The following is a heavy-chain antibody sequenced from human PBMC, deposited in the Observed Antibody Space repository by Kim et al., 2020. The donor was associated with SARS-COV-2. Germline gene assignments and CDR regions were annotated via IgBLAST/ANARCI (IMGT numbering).Heavy chain of an antibody. CDR3: ASEPPGAADGFDY. Sequence: ASVKVSCKASGYTFTSYYMHWVRQAPGQGLEWMGMINLSAGRTNYAQNFQGRVTMTRDTSTSTVYMELSSLRSEDTAVYYCASEPPGAADGFDYWGQGTLVTVSS. D-gene: IGHD6-13*01. V-gene: IGHV1-46*01. CDR1: GYTFTSYY. J-gene: IGHJ4*02. CDR2: INLSAGRT.